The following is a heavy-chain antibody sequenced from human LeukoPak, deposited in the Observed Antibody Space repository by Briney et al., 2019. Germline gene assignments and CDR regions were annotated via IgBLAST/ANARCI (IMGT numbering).Heavy chain of an antibody. V-gene: IGHV1-69*05. CDR3: ARDGNVGSSGYYYVDAFDI. Sequence: EASVKVSCKASGGTFSSYAISWVRQAPGQGLEWMGGIIPIFGTANYAQKFQGRVTMTRDTSTSTVYMELSSLRSEDTAVYYCARDGNVGSSGYYYVDAFDIWGQGTMVTVSS. J-gene: IGHJ3*02. CDR2: IIPIFGTA. D-gene: IGHD3-22*01. CDR1: GGTFSSYA.